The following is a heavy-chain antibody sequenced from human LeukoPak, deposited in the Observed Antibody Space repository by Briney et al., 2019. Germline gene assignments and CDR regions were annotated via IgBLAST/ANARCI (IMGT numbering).Heavy chain of an antibody. Sequence: PGGSLRLSCTASGFTFGDYAMSWVRQAPGKGLEWVGFIRSKAYGGTTEYAASVKGRFTISRDDSKSIAYLQMNSLKTEDTAVYYCTRVVAPYYDFWSGYGRQTPDPCFDYWGQGTLVTVSS. CDR3: TRVVAPYYDFWSGYGRQTPDPCFDY. V-gene: IGHV3-49*04. CDR1: GFTFGDYA. D-gene: IGHD3-3*01. J-gene: IGHJ4*02. CDR2: IRSKAYGGTT.